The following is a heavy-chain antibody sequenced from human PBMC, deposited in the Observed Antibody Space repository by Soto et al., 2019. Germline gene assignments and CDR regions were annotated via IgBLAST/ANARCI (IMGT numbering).Heavy chain of an antibody. CDR1: GFTFSSYA. J-gene: IGHJ4*02. V-gene: IGHV3-23*01. CDR2: ISGSGGST. D-gene: IGHD2-8*01. CDR3: AKDYVLMVYAIYFDY. Sequence: GGSLRLSCAASGFTFSSYAMSWVRQAPGKGLEWVSAISGSGGSTYYADSVKGRFTFSRDNSKNTLYLQMNSLRAEDTAVYYCAKDYVLMVYAIYFDYWGQGTLVTVSS.